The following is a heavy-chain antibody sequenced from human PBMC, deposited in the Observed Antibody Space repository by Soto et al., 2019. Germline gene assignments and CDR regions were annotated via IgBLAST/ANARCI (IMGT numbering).Heavy chain of an antibody. CDR1: RYTFTTYD. D-gene: IGHD2-21*01. CDR3: ARRSNIWLNEIKFDP. V-gene: IGHV1-2*02. Sequence: ASVKVSCKGSRYTFTTYDIYWVRQAPGQGLEWMGWIKTDSGDTTYSQKFQGRVTMTRDTSISXXXXXXXXXXXXXXAVYYCARRSNIWLNEIKFDPWGQGTLVTVSS. CDR2: IKTDSGDT. J-gene: IGHJ5*02.